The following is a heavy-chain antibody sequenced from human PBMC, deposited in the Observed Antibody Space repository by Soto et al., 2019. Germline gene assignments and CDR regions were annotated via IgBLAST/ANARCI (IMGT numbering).Heavy chain of an antibody. J-gene: IGHJ6*02. CDR1: GFTFSSYS. Sequence: KPGGSLRLSCAASGFTFSSYSMNWVRQAPGKGLEWVSSISSSSSYIYYADSVKGRFTISRDNAKNSLYLQMNSLRAEDTAVYYCARDRRVQKLWFGELPEQVYGMDVWGQGTTVTVSS. D-gene: IGHD3-10*01. CDR3: ARDRRVQKLWFGELPEQVYGMDV. CDR2: ISSSSSYI. V-gene: IGHV3-21*01.